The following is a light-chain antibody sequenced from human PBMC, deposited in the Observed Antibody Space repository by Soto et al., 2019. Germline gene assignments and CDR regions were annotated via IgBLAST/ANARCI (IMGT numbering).Light chain of an antibody. Sequence: QSVLTQPPSVSAAPGQKVTISCSGSSSNIGNNYVSWYQQLPGTAPKLLIYENNKRPSGIPDRFSGSKSGTSATLGITGLQTGDGADYYCGTWDSSLSVWVFGGGTKLTVL. CDR1: SSNIGNNY. J-gene: IGLJ3*02. CDR2: ENN. V-gene: IGLV1-51*02. CDR3: GTWDSSLSVWV.